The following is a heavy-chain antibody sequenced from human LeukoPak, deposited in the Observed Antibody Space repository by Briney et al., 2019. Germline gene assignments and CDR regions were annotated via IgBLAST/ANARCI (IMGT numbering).Heavy chain of an antibody. CDR1: GFTFSTYA. CDR2: ISSSSTYI. CDR3: ASQIFGVAHVY. J-gene: IGHJ4*02. V-gene: IGHV3-21*01. D-gene: IGHD3-3*01. Sequence: GSLRLSCAASGFTFSTYAMKWVRQAPGKGLEWVASISSSSTYINYADSPKGRFTISRDNAKNSLYLQMNSLRAEDTAVYYCASQIFGVAHVYWGQGTLVTVSS.